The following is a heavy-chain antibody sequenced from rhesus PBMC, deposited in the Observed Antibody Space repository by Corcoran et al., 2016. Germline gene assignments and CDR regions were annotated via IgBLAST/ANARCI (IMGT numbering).Heavy chain of an antibody. J-gene: IGHJ4*01. V-gene: IGHV3-11*01. Sequence: EVQLAESGGGLVQPGGSLRLSCAASGFTVSSYWMSWVRQAPGKGLEWLSVIYGRTMYYVDSVKVRFTVSRDNAKNSLYLQMNSLRAEDTAVYYCTREGLQRFFDYWGQGVLVTVSS. D-gene: IGHD5-42*01. CDR1: GFTVSSYW. CDR3: TREGLQRFFDY. CDR2: IYGRTM.